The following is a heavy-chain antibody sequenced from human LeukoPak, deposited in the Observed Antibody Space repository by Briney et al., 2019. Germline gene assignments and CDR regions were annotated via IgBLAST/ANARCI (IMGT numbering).Heavy chain of an antibody. CDR2: IYYSGST. Sequence: SETLSLTCTVSGGSISSSSYYWGWIRQPPGKGLEWIGSIYYSGSTYYNPSLKSRVTISVDTSKNQFSLKLSSVTAADTAVYYCARKTPRTDYYGSGSLYYFDYWGQGTLVTVSS. J-gene: IGHJ4*02. CDR3: ARKTPRTDYYGSGSLYYFDY. V-gene: IGHV4-39*07. CDR1: GGSISSSSYY. D-gene: IGHD3-10*01.